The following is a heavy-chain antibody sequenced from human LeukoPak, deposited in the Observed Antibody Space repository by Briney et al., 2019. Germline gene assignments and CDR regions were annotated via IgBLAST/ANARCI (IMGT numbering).Heavy chain of an antibody. Sequence: ASVKVSCKASGYTFTSYDINWVRQATGQGLEWMGWMNPNSGNTGYAQKFQGRVTMTRNTSISTAYMELSSLRSEDTAVYYCARSTYGDYDLYFDYWGQETLVTVSS. J-gene: IGHJ4*02. CDR1: GYTFTSYD. D-gene: IGHD4-17*01. CDR3: ARSTYGDYDLYFDY. CDR2: MNPNSGNT. V-gene: IGHV1-8*01.